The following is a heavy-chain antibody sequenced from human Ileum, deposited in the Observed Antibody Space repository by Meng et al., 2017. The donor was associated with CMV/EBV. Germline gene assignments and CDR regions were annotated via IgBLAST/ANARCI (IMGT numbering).Heavy chain of an antibody. CDR3: ARRWSGNDY. Sequence: LSLTCSVSGDSITDYYWAWIRQAPGNGLEYIAEISYTGSTTYSPSLKGRLTISMDTSKNQFSLKLSSVTAADTAMYFCARRWSGNDYWGQGTLVTVSS. CDR1: GDSITDYY. J-gene: IGHJ4*02. V-gene: IGHV4-59*01. D-gene: IGHD5-24*01. CDR2: ISYTGST.